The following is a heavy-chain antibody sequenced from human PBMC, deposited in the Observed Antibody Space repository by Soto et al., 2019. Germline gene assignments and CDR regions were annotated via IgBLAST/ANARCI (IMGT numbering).Heavy chain of an antibody. CDR1: GGSISDYY. Sequence: TLSLTCFVSGGSISDYYWSWIRQPPGKGLEWIGYIYYTGTTKYNPSLKSRVTVLVDTSKNQFSLKLSSVTAADTAVYYCARVGDGRYFFDYWGQGTLVTVSS. V-gene: IGHV4-59*01. CDR2: IYYTGTT. J-gene: IGHJ4*02. D-gene: IGHD3-16*01. CDR3: ARVGDGRYFFDY.